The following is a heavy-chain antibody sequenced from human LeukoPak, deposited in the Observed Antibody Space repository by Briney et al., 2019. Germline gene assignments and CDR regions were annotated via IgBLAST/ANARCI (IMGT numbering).Heavy chain of an antibody. CDR1: GFSLSSYA. CDR2: ISVSGNT. V-gene: IGHV3-23*01. D-gene: IGHD2-21*01. J-gene: IGHJ4*02. Sequence: PGGSLRLSCAASGFSLSSYAMSWVRQAPGKGLEWVSAISVSGNTYHAGSVKGRFTISRDSSKNTLYLQMNRLRAEDAAVYYCAKAPVTTCSGAYCYPCDYWGQGTLVTVSS. CDR3: AKAPVTTCSGAYCYPCDY.